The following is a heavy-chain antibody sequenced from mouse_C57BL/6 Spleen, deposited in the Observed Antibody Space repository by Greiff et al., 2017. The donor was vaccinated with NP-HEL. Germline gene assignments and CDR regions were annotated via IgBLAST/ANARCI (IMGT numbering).Heavy chain of an antibody. CDR3: ARTYYSNSWFAY. CDR2: INPYNGGT. Sequence: EVKLVESGPVLVKPGASVKMSCKASGYTFTDYYMNWVKQSHGKSLEWIGVINPYNGGTSYNQKFKGKATLTVDKSSSTAYMELNSLTSEDSAVYYCARTYYSNSWFAYWGQGTLVSVSA. CDR1: GYTFTDYY. J-gene: IGHJ3*01. D-gene: IGHD2-5*01. V-gene: IGHV1-19*01.